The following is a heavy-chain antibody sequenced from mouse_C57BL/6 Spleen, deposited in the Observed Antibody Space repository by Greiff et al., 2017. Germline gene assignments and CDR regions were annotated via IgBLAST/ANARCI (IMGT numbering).Heavy chain of an antibody. CDR3: ASGRLRAMDY. Sequence: QVQLQQPGTELVKPGASVKLSCKASGYTFTSYWMHWVKQRPGHGLEWIGNINPSSGGTNYNEKFKSKATRTVDKSSSTAYMQLSSLTAEDTAVLYGASGRLRAMDYWGQGTSVTVAS. CDR1: GYTFTSYW. J-gene: IGHJ4*01. D-gene: IGHD2-4*01. V-gene: IGHV1-53*01. CDR2: INPSSGGT.